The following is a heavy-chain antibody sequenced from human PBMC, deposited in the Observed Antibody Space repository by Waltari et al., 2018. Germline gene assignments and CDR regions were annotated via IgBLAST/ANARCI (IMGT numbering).Heavy chain of an antibody. Sequence: EVQLVESGGGLVQPGGSLRLSCAASGFTFSMYWMTWVRQAPGKGLETVANIKQDGSDKYYVASVKGRFTVSKDNAKNSLYLLMHSLRAEDTGVYYCARDGGGGSFQLWGQGTLVTVSS. D-gene: IGHD3-16*01. CDR2: IKQDGSDK. V-gene: IGHV3-7*01. CDR3: ARDGGGGSFQL. CDR1: GFTFSMYW. J-gene: IGHJ1*01.